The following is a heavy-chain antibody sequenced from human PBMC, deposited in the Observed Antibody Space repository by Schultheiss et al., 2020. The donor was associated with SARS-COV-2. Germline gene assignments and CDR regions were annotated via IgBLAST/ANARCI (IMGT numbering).Heavy chain of an antibody. D-gene: IGHD4-17*01. J-gene: IGHJ4*02. CDR3: ARTTVTVAVDY. CDR1: GYTFTSYD. V-gene: IGHV1-8*01. CDR2: MNPNSGNT. Sequence: ASVKVSCKASGYTFTSYDINWVRQATGQGLEWMGWMNPNSGNTGYAQKFQGRVTMTRDTSISTAYMELSRLRSDDTAVYYCARTTVTVAVDYWGQGTLVTVSS.